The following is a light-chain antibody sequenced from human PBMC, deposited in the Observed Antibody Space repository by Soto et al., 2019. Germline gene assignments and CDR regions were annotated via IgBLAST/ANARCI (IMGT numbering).Light chain of an antibody. CDR1: QSVSSN. J-gene: IGKJ1*01. V-gene: IGKV3-15*01. CDR3: QQYNNCPWT. Sequence: EIVMTQSPATLSVSPGERATLSCRASQSVSSNLAWYQQKPGQAPRLLIYGASTRATGIPARFSGSGPGTEFTLTISSLQSEDFAVYYCQQYNNCPWTFGQGTKVEIK. CDR2: GAS.